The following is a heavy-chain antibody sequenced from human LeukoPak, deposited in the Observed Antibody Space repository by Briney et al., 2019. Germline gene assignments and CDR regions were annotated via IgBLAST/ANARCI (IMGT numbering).Heavy chain of an antibody. Sequence: GGSLRLSCAASGFTFSSYAMSSVRRAPGKGLEWVSASSGSGGSTYYADSVKGRFTISRDNSKNTLYLQMNSLRAEDTAVYYCAKDLVTRGPDYYGMDVWGQGTTVTVSS. J-gene: IGHJ6*02. D-gene: IGHD2-21*02. CDR2: SSGSGGST. V-gene: IGHV3-23*01. CDR1: GFTFSSYA. CDR3: AKDLVTRGPDYYGMDV.